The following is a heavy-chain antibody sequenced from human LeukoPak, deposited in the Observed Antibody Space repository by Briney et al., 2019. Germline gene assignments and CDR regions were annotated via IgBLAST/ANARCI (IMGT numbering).Heavy chain of an antibody. CDR1: GASISSSDGYF. J-gene: IGHJ4*02. V-gene: IGHV4-39*01. D-gene: IGHD4-23*01. CDR3: ARQAGAGTRWDYFDY. CDR2: IDYRGTA. Sequence: SETLSLTCTVSGASISSSDGYFWAWIRQPPGKGPDWIGIIDYRGTAFYNPSLESRVTISVETSNNFFSLKVRSVSAADTAQYYCARQAGAGTRWDYFDYWGQGIQVTVSS.